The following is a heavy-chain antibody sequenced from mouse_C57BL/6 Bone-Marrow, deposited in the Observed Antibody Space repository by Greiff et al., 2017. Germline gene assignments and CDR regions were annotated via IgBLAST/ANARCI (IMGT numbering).Heavy chain of an antibody. CDR1: GYTFTDYY. CDR3: ASGGLRREERYFDY. CDR2: INPNNGGT. D-gene: IGHD2-4*01. V-gene: IGHV1-26*01. J-gene: IGHJ2*01. Sequence: EVQLQQSGPELVKPGASVKISCKASGYTFTDYYMNWVKQSHGQSLEWIGDINPNNGGTSYNQKFKGKATLTVDKSSSTAYMELRSLTSEDSAVYYCASGGLRREERYFDYWGQGTTLTVSP.